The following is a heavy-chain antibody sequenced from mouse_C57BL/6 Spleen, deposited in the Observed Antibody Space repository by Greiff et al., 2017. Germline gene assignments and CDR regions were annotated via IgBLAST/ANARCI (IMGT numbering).Heavy chain of an antibody. CDR1: GYTFTSYW. CDR3: ERGGSAGYVGFAY. Sequence: QVQLQQPGAELVMPGASVKLSCKASGYTFTSYWMHWVKQRPGQGLEWIGEIDPSDSYTNYNQKFKGKSTLTVDKSSSTAYMQLSSLTSEDSAVYCCERGGSAGYVGFAYWGQGTLVTVSA. V-gene: IGHV1-69*01. CDR2: IDPSDSYT. J-gene: IGHJ3*01. D-gene: IGHD3-2*02.